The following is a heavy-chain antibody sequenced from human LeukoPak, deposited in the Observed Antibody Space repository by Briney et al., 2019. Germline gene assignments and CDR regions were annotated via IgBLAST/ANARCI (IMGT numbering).Heavy chain of an antibody. CDR1: VFTFSSYA. CDR3: AKDSRSGSPRAFDS. CDR2: ITISGTT. V-gene: IGHV3-23*01. Sequence: GGSLRLSCAASVFTFSSYAMTWVRQAPGKGQEWVSTITISGTTYNADSVKGRFTISRDNSKNTLYLQMNSLRPEDTAVYSCAKDSRSGSPRAFDSWGQGTLVIVSS. J-gene: IGHJ4*02. D-gene: IGHD1-26*01.